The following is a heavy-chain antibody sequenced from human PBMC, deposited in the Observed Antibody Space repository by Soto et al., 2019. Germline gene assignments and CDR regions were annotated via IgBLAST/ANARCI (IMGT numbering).Heavy chain of an antibody. CDR1: GGSFGGYY. CDR3: AQGGGSYPNWFDP. J-gene: IGHJ5*02. Sequence: SETLSLTCAVYGGSFGGYYWSWIRQPPGKGLEWIGEINHSGGTNYNPSLKSRVTISVDTSKNQFSLKLSSVTAADTAVYYCAQGGGSYPNWFDPWGQGTLVTVSS. V-gene: IGHV4-34*01. D-gene: IGHD1-26*01. CDR2: INHSGGT.